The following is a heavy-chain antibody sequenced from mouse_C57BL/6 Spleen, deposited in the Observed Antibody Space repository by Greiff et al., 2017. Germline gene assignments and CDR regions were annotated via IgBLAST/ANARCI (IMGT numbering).Heavy chain of an antibody. CDR1: GFTFSNYW. Sequence: EVKLVESGGGLVQPGGSMKLSCVASGFTFSNYWMNWVRQSPEKGLEWVAQIRLKSDNYATHYAESVKGRFTISRDDSKSSVYLQMNNLRAEDTGIYYCTGPEYSNGGYFDGWGTGTTVTVSS. D-gene: IGHD2-5*01. V-gene: IGHV6-3*01. CDR2: IRLKSDNYAT. CDR3: TGPEYSNGGYFDG. J-gene: IGHJ1*03.